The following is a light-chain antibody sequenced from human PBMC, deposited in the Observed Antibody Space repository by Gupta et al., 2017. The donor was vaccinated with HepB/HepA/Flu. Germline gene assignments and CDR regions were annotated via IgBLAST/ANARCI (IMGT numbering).Light chain of an antibody. CDR3: QQYGSSPVT. CDR1: QSISSRY. Sequence: IALTQSPDTLSLSPGESATLSCRASQSISSRYLAWYQQKPGQAPRLLMYGYGASIRATGVPDRFSGGGSGTDFTLTISRLETEDCAVYFCQQYGSSPVTFGGGTKVQIK. V-gene: IGKV3-20*01. J-gene: IGKJ4*01. CDR2: GAS.